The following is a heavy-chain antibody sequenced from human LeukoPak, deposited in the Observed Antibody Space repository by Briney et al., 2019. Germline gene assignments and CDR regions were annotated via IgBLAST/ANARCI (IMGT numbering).Heavy chain of an antibody. Sequence: SETLSLTCTVSGGSISSSYYYWGWIRQPPGKGLEWIGIVYYSGNAYFNPSLKSRVTMSVDTSKNQFSLKLSSVTAADTAVYYCARSNYVWGSYRPRQSDAFDIWGQGTMVTVSS. V-gene: IGHV4-39*07. CDR2: VYYSGNA. D-gene: IGHD3-16*02. CDR3: ARSNYVWGSYRPRQSDAFDI. CDR1: GGSISSSYYY. J-gene: IGHJ3*02.